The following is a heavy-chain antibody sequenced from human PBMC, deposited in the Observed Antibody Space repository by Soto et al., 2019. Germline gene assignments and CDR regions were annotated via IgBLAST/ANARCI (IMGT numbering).Heavy chain of an antibody. D-gene: IGHD2-21*02. CDR1: GGTFSSYA. CDR2: IIPIFGTA. V-gene: IGHV1-69*06. J-gene: IGHJ1*01. Sequence: QVQLVQSGAEVKKPGSSVKVSCKASGGTFSSYAISWVRQAPGQGLEWMGGIIPIFGTAKYAQKFQGRVTITADKSTSTAYMELSSLRSEDTAVYYCARVTRAYCGGDCYSEYFQHWGQGTLVTVSS. CDR3: ARVTRAYCGGDCYSEYFQH.